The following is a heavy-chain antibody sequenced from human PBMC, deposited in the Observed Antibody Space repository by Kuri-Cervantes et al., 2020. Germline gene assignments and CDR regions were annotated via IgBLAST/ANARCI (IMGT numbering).Heavy chain of an antibody. D-gene: IGHD1-26*01. Sequence: GGSLRLSCAASGFTFSNYVMNWVRQAPGKGLEWVSYISNSGSAIYYADSVKGRFTISRDNANNSLYLQMNSLRAEDTAVYYCARDGHSGSYESDYWGQGTLVTVSS. CDR2: ISNSGSAI. CDR3: ARDGHSGSYESDY. CDR1: GFTFSNYV. V-gene: IGHV3-48*01. J-gene: IGHJ4*02.